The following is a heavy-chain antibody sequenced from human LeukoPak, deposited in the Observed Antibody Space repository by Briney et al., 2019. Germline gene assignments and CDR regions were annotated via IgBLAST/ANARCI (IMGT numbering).Heavy chain of an antibody. Sequence: GGSLRLSCAASGFTFSSYAMHWVRQAPGKGLEWVAVISYDGSNKYYADSVKGRFTISRDNSKNTLYLQMNSLGAEDTAVYYCARGGGSGTGYYYYGMDVWGQGTTVTVSS. J-gene: IGHJ6*02. V-gene: IGHV3-30-3*01. CDR3: ARGGGSGTGYYYYGMDV. CDR1: GFTFSSYA. D-gene: IGHD3-10*01. CDR2: ISYDGSNK.